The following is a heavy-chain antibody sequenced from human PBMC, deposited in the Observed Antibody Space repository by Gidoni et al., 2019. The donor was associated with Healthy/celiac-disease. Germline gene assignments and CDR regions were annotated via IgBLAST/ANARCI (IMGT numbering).Heavy chain of an antibody. J-gene: IGHJ5*02. CDR2: IYWDDDK. Sequence: FSLSTSGVGVGWIRQPPGKALEWLALIYWDDDKRYSPSLKSRLTITKDTSKNQVVLTMTNMDPVDTATYYCAHFRLSSWYDGWFDPWGQGTLVTVSS. CDR3: AHFRLSSWYDGWFDP. D-gene: IGHD6-13*01. V-gene: IGHV2-5*02. CDR1: FSLSTSGVG.